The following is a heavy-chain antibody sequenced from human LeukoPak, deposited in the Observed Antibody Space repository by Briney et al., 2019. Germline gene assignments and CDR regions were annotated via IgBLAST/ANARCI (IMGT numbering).Heavy chain of an antibody. D-gene: IGHD1-26*01. Sequence: SETLSLTCTVSGDSISLYYWSWIRQPAGKGLEWIGRIYTSGSTKYNPSLQSRVTMSVDTSKNQFSLKLRSVTAADTAVYYCARDQVGASRDDAFDIWGQGTGVTVSS. CDR3: ARDQVGASRDDAFDI. V-gene: IGHV4-4*07. CDR1: GDSISLYY. CDR2: IYTSGST. J-gene: IGHJ3*02.